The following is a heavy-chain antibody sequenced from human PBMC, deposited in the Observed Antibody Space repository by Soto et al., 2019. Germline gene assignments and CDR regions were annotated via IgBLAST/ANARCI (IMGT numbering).Heavy chain of an antibody. CDR1: GDSISASY. V-gene: IGHV4-59*01. CDR3: AREVVGGSGSYYRRPLVYFDY. J-gene: IGHJ4*02. D-gene: IGHD3-10*01. Sequence: SEILSLTCTVSGDSISASYWSWIRQHPGKGLEWIGYIYYSGSTYYNPSLKSRVTISVDTSKNQFSLKLSSVTAADTAVYYCAREVVGGSGSYYRRPLVYFDYWGQGTRVTVSS. CDR2: IYYSGST.